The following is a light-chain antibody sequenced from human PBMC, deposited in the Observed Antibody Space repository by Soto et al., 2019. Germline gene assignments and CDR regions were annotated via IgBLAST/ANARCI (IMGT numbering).Light chain of an antibody. CDR3: CSYAGSSSFVV. CDR2: QDT. V-gene: IGLV2-23*02. CDR1: SSDVGSYNL. Sequence: QCALTQPASVSASPGQSITISCSGTSSDVGSYNLVSWYQQYPGKAPKLVIYQDTKRPSGVSNRFSGSKAGNTASLTSSGLQAEDEADYYCCSYAGSSSFVVFGGGTKLTVL. J-gene: IGLJ2*01.